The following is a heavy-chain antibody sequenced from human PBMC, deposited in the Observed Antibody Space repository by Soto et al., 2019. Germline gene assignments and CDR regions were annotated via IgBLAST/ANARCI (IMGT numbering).Heavy chain of an antibody. V-gene: IGHV4-39*01. D-gene: IGHD3-3*01. CDR1: GGSISSSSYS. Sequence: SETLSLTCTVSGGSISSSSYSWGWIRQPPGRGLEWIGSIYYGGSTYYNPSLESRVTISVDTSKNQFSLKLSSVTAADTAVYYCAGRITIFGVVSEYWGQGTLVTVSS. J-gene: IGHJ4*02. CDR3: AGRITIFGVVSEY. CDR2: IYYGGST.